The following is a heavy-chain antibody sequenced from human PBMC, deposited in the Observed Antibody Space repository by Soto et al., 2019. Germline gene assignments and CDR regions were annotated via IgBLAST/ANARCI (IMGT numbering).Heavy chain of an antibody. CDR3: AGTKGNIVVVVAATEWFDP. V-gene: IGHV1-69*06. Sequence: ASVKVSCKASGGTFSSYAISWVRQAPGQGLEWMGGIIPIFGTANHAQKFQGRVTITADKSTSTAYMELSSLRSEDTAVYYCAGTKGNIVVVVAATEWFDPWGQGTLVTVSS. CDR2: IIPIFGTA. D-gene: IGHD2-15*01. CDR1: GGTFSSYA. J-gene: IGHJ5*02.